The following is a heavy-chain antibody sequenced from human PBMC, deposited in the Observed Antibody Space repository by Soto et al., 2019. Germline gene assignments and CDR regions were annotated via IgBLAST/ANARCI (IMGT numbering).Heavy chain of an antibody. CDR1: GGSFNGYY. Sequence: QVQLQQWGAGLLKPSETLSLTCAVYGGSFNGYYWTWIRQPPGKGPEWIGDINHSGSTNYNPSLKSRVTISVDTAQNQFSLNLRSVTAADMAVFYCARAPDKYYFDSWGQGTLVTVSS. J-gene: IGHJ4*02. CDR3: ARAPDKYYFDS. CDR2: INHSGST. V-gene: IGHV4-34*01.